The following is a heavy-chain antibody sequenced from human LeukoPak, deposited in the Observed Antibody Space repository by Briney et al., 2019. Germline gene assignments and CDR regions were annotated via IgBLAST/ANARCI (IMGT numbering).Heavy chain of an antibody. Sequence: GGSLRLSCAASGFTFSSYWMSWVRQAPGKGLEWVSVISGSGDSTYYADSVKGRFTISRDNSKNTLYLQMNSLRAEDTAAYYCAKGLMEYFQHWGQGTLVTVSS. D-gene: IGHD3-16*01. J-gene: IGHJ1*01. CDR2: ISGSGDST. CDR1: GFTFSSYW. CDR3: AKGLMEYFQH. V-gene: IGHV3-23*01.